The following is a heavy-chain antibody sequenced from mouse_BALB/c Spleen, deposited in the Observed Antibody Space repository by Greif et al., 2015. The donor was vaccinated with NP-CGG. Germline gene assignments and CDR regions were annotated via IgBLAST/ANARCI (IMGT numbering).Heavy chain of an antibody. D-gene: IGHD3-2*01. CDR1: GYTFTSYY. V-gene: IGHV1S56*01. CDR2: IYPGNVNT. Sequence: VQLQQSGPELVKPGASVRISCKASGYTFTSYYIHWVKQRPGQGLEWIGWIYPGNVNTKYNEKFKGKATLTADKSSSTAYMQLSSLTSEDSAVYFCASSEDSSGPLFAYWGQGTLVTVSA. J-gene: IGHJ3*01. CDR3: ASSEDSSGPLFAY.